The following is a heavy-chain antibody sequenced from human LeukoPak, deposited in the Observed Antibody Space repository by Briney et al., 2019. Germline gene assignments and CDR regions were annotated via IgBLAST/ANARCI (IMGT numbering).Heavy chain of an antibody. J-gene: IGHJ4*02. D-gene: IGHD2-15*01. CDR2: FRAYNGNS. Sequence: ASVKVSCKASGYTFSSYDISWVRQAPGQGLEWMGWFRAYNGNSHYAQKLQGTDTITPDTSPTTAYIEQWSPRSDSTDLYYCARGCGSCFNTLVDLWGGGTLVTVST. CDR3: ARGCGSCFNTLVDL. V-gene: IGHV1-18*01. CDR1: GYTFSSYD.